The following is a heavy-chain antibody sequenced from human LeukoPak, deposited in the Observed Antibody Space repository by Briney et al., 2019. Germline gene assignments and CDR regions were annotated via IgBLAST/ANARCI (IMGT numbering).Heavy chain of an antibody. J-gene: IGHJ4*02. D-gene: IGHD3-9*01. CDR3: ARGYFDWLSFDY. CDR1: GGSISTYW. V-gene: IGHV4-59*13. CDR2: IHYSGNN. Sequence: SETLSLTCTVSGGSISTYWWTWIRQPPGKGLEWLGYIHYSGNNNYNPSLKSRLTMSVDTSKNHFSLNLNSVTAADAAVYYCARGYFDWLSFDYWGQGVLVAVSS.